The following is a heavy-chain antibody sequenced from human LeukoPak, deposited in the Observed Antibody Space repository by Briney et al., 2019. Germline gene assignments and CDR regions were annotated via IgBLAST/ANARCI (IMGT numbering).Heavy chain of an antibody. CDR1: GFTFSSYI. CDR3: ARAVLRYFDLNDY. Sequence: GGSLRLSCAASGFTFSSYIMNWVRQAPGKGLEWVSSISSSSSYIYYADSVKGRFTISRDNAKNSLYLQMNSLRAEDTAVYYCARAVLRYFDLNDYWGQGTLVTVSS. D-gene: IGHD3-9*01. J-gene: IGHJ4*02. V-gene: IGHV3-21*01. CDR2: ISSSSSYI.